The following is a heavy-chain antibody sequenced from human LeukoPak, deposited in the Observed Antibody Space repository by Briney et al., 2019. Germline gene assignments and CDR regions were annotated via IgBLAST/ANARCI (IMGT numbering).Heavy chain of an antibody. D-gene: IGHD3-9*01. CDR3: ARASGLYYDILTGYAPHYFDY. Sequence: GGSLRLSCAASGFTFSSYAMHWVRQAPGKGLEYVSAISSNGGSTYYANSVKGRFTISRDNSKNTLYLQVGSLRAEDMAVYYCARASGLYYDILTGYAPHYFDYWGQGTLVTVSS. V-gene: IGHV3-64*01. CDR2: ISSNGGST. CDR1: GFTFSSYA. J-gene: IGHJ4*02.